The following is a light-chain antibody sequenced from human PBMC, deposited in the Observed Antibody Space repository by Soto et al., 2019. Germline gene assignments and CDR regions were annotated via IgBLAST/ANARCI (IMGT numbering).Light chain of an antibody. V-gene: IGLV2-14*01. J-gene: IGLJ2*01. Sequence: QSVLTQPASVSGAPGQSITISCTGTSSDIGAYNDVSWYQQHPGKAPKLMIYGVSNRPSGISNRFSGSKSGTTASLTITGLAAEDDAYYYRTSYTSPSTLVFGGGTKLTVL. CDR1: SSDIGAYND. CDR2: GVS. CDR3: TSYTSPSTLV.